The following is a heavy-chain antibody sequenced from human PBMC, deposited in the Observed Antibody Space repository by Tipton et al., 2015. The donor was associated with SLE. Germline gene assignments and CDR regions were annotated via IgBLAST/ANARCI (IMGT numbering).Heavy chain of an antibody. CDR3: ARLKSFYSGNHGFFDN. J-gene: IGHJ4*02. V-gene: IGHV3-11*01. CDR2: ISSGGIST. D-gene: IGHD1-26*01. Sequence: SLRLSCAASGFSFSDYYMTWIRQIPGSGLEWVSYISSGGISTYYAASVRGRFTVSRDNAKNSLYLQLNGLRADDTGVYYCARLKSFYSGNHGFFDNWGQGALVTVSS. CDR1: GFSFSDYY.